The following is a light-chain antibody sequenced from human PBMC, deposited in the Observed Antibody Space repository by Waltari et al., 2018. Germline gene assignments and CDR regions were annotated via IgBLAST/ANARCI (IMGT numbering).Light chain of an antibody. CDR3: QQFGTSPPTG. CDR2: GAS. CDR1: QTIYNKY. Sequence: EIVLTQSPGPLSLSPGERATLPCRASQTIYNKYLAWYQQKSGQAPRLLIYGASSRATGIPDRFSGSGSGTDFTLTISRLEPEDFAVYFCQQFGTSPPTGFGPGTRLDVK. V-gene: IGKV3-20*01. J-gene: IGKJ3*01.